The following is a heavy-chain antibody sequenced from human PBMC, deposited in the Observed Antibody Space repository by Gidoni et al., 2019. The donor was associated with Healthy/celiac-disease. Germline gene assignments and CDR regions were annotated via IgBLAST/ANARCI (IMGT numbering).Heavy chain of an antibody. V-gene: IGHV3-30-3*01. J-gene: IGHJ3*02. CDR2: ISYDGSNK. Sequence: QVQLVESGGGVVQPGRSLRLSCAASGFTFSSYAMHWVRQAPGKGLEWVAVISYDGSNKYYADSVKGRFTISRDNSKNTLYLQMNSLRAEDTAVYYCARSMATGAFDIWGQGTMVTVSS. CDR3: ARSMATGAFDI. CDR1: GFTFSSYA.